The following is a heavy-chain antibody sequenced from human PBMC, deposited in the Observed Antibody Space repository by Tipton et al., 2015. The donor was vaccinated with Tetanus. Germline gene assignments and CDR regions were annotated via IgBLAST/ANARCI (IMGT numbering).Heavy chain of an antibody. D-gene: IGHD2-21*02. CDR2: ITPIFGTT. J-gene: IGHJ4*02. CDR3: ATAPNPTSRAYDY. Sequence: QLVQSGAEMKKPGSSVKVSCKASGGTFTNYALSWVRQAPGQGLEWVGGITPIFGTTNSAPKFQGRVTITADESTNTAYMELSILRSDDTAVYYCATAPNPTSRAYDYWGQGTQIPVSS. V-gene: IGHV1-69*01. CDR1: GGTFTNYA.